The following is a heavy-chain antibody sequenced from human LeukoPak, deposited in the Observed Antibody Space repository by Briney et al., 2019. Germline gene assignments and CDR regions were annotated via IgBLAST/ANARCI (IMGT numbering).Heavy chain of an antibody. J-gene: IGHJ4*02. V-gene: IGHV4-34*01. D-gene: IGHD3-22*01. Sequence: SETLSLTCAVYGGSFSGYYWSWIRQPPGKGLEWIGEINHSGSTNYNPSLKSRVTISVDTSKNQFSLKLSSVTAADTAVHYCARGRHYYDSSGYYGSTLSYYFDYWGQGTLVTVSS. CDR3: ARGRHYYDSSGYYGSTLSYYFDY. CDR1: GGSFSGYY. CDR2: INHSGST.